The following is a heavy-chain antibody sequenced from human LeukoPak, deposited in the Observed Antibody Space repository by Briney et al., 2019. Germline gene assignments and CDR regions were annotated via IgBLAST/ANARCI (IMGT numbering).Heavy chain of an antibody. V-gene: IGHV3-7*01. Sequence: GGSLRLSCAASGFTFRSYWMTWVRQAPGKGLEWVANINHNGDGLNYVGSVEGRFTISRDNAKNSLYLHMTSLRAADAAVYYFGRELRTLDSWGQGTLVTVSP. CDR1: GFTFRSYW. CDR2: INHNGDGL. J-gene: IGHJ4*02. CDR3: GRELRTLDS. D-gene: IGHD3-16*01.